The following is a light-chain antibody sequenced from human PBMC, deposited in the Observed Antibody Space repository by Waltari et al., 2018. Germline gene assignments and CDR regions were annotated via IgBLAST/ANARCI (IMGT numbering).Light chain of an antibody. CDR2: KAS. CDR3: HQYNSDSA. V-gene: IGKV1-5*03. J-gene: IGKJ1*01. Sequence: DIQMTQSPSTVSASVGDRVTITCRASQSINSWLAWYQQKPGKAPKLLLYKASTLESGVPSRFSGSGSGTEFTLTISSLQPDDFATYYCHQYNSDSAFGQGTKVEVK. CDR1: QSINSW.